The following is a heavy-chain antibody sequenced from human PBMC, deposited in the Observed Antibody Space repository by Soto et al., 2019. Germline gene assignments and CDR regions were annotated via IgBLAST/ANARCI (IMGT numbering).Heavy chain of an antibody. CDR3: ARTANWLDP. V-gene: IGHV4-39*01. J-gene: IGHJ5*02. CDR1: GDSISSSSYH. CDR2: SHHSGSA. Sequence: QLHLQELGTGLVKASETLSLTCTVSGDSISSSSYHWGWIRQPPGKGLEWIGNSHHSGSAYYNPSPKTRVTISVDTSKNQVSLKLSSVTAEDTAVYYCARTANWLDPWGQGTLVTVSS.